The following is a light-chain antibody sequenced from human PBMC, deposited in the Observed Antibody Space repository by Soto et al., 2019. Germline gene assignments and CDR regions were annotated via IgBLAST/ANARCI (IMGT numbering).Light chain of an antibody. CDR3: QQYYSYPPT. CDR1: QGISSY. Sequence: AIRMTQSPSSLSASTGDRVTITCRASQGISSYLAWYQQKPGKAPKLLIYAASTLQSGVPSRFSGSGSGTDFTLTISCLQSEDFATYYCQQYYSYPPTFGQGTRWISN. CDR2: AAS. J-gene: IGKJ1*01. V-gene: IGKV1-8*01.